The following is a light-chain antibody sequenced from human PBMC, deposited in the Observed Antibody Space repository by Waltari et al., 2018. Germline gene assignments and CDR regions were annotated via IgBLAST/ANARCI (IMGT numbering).Light chain of an antibody. J-gene: IGLJ1*01. CDR3: SSYTSSATGV. V-gene: IGLV2-14*01. CDR2: GVS. CDR1: SNDVGGYNY. Sequence: QSALTQSASVSGSPGQSITISCTGTSNDVGGYNYVSWYQQYPGTAPQLMIYGVSYRPPGITKRFSGAKSGNTATLTISGLQAEDEADYYCSSYTSSATGVFGTGTKVTVL.